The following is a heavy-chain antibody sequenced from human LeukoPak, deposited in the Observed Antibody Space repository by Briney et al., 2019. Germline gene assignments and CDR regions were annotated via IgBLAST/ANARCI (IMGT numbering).Heavy chain of an antibody. V-gene: IGHV3-11*06. Sequence: GGSLRLSCAASGFTFSDYYMSWIRQAPGKGLEWVSYISSSSSYTNYADSVKGRFTISRDNAKNSLYLQMNSLRAEGTAVYYCARALEGGSKTIDYWGQGTLVTVSS. CDR1: GFTFSDYY. CDR2: ISSSSSYT. CDR3: ARALEGGSKTIDY. D-gene: IGHD1-26*01. J-gene: IGHJ4*02.